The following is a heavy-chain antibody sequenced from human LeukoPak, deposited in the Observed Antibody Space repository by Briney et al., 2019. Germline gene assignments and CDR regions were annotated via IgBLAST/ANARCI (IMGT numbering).Heavy chain of an antibody. D-gene: IGHD3-9*01. CDR2: IYYSGST. J-gene: IGHJ4*02. Sequence: KPSETLSLTCTVSGGSISSSSYYWGWIRQPPGKGLEWIGSIYYSGSTYYNPSLKSRVTISVDTSKNQFSLKLSSVTAADTAVYYCARGQDKYYDILTGYYLDYWGQGTLVTVSS. V-gene: IGHV4-39*07. CDR1: GGSISSSSYY. CDR3: ARGQDKYYDILTGYYLDY.